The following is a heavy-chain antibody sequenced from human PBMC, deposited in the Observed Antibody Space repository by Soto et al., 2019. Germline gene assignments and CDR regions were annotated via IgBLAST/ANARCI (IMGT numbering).Heavy chain of an antibody. CDR3: TSGARPYAMDV. J-gene: IGHJ6*02. CDR1: GFTFGDYA. Sequence: EVQLVESGGGLVQPGRSLRLSCTGSGFTFGDYAMSWVRQAPGKGLEWVGFIRSKAYGGTTEYDASVKGRFTMSRDDSKRIAYLHMNSLKTEDTGIYYCTSGARPYAMDVWGQGTTVTVSS. CDR2: IRSKAYGGTT. D-gene: IGHD6-6*01. V-gene: IGHV3-49*04.